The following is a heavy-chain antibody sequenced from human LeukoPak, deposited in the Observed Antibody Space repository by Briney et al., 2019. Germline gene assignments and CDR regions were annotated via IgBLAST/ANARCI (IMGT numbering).Heavy chain of an antibody. CDR1: GYTFTSYG. D-gene: IGHD5-18*01. Sequence: ASVKVSCKASGYTFTSYGISWVRQARGQGLEWMGWISVYNGHTNYAQKFQGRVTMTTDTSTSTAYMELRSLRSDDTAVYYCARVHPGYSYGSQLVDYWGQGTLVTVSS. CDR2: ISVYNGHT. J-gene: IGHJ4*02. CDR3: ARVHPGYSYGSQLVDY. V-gene: IGHV1-18*01.